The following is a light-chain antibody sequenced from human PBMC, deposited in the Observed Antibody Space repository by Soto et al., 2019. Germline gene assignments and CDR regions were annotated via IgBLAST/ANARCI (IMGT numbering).Light chain of an antibody. CDR1: QSVSSN. J-gene: IGKJ4*01. V-gene: IGKV3-15*01. CDR2: GAS. CDR3: QQYNNWPRAT. Sequence: EILMTQSPGTLSVSPGERVTLSCRASQSVSSNLAWYQQKPGQATRLLLYGASTRATGIPARFSGSGSGTEFTLTISSLQSEDFGAYYCQQYNNWPRATFGGGTKVDIK.